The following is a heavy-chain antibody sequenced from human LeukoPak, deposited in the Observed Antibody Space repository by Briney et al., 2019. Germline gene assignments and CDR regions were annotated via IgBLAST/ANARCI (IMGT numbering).Heavy chain of an antibody. J-gene: IGHJ4*02. CDR3: AKDMAPRYYYDSSGLDY. CDR1: GFTFGDYA. Sequence: GGSLRLSCAASGFTFGDYAMHWVRQAPGKGLEWVSGISWNSGSIGYADSVKGRFTISRDNAKNSLYLQMNSLRAEDTALYYCAKDMAPRYYYDSSGLDYWGQGTLVTVSS. V-gene: IGHV3-9*01. CDR2: ISWNSGSI. D-gene: IGHD3-22*01.